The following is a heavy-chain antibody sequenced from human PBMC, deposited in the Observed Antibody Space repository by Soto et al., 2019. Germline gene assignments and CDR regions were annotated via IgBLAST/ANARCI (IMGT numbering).Heavy chain of an antibody. D-gene: IGHD3-9*01. CDR2: INHSGST. Sequence: QVQLQQWGAGLLKPSETLSLTCAVYGGSFSGYYWSWIRQPPGKGLEWIGEINHSGSTNYNPSLKSRVTISVATSKNQFSLKLSSVTAADTAVYYCARRIRYFDWLPRPFGYWGQGTLVTVSS. V-gene: IGHV4-34*01. J-gene: IGHJ4*02. CDR3: ARRIRYFDWLPRPFGY. CDR1: GGSFSGYY.